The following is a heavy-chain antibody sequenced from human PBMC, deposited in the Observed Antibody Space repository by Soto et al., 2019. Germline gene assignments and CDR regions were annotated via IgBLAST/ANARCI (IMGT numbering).Heavy chain of an antibody. Sequence: QVQLVESGGGLVRPGGSLRLSCAASGFTFSDFYIYWIRQTPGKGLEWISYISTSGSTVAYADSVRGRFIIARDNAKDSLYLQMNGLRGEDTAVYYCAGARTVTPPFSWYFYLWGRGTLVSVSS. D-gene: IGHD4-17*01. CDR1: GFTFSDFY. J-gene: IGHJ2*01. V-gene: IGHV3-11*01. CDR2: ISTSGSTV. CDR3: AGARTVTPPFSWYFYL.